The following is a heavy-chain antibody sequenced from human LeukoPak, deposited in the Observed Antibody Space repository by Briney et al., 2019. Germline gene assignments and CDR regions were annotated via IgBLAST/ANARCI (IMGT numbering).Heavy chain of an antibody. J-gene: IGHJ4*02. CDR3: AKDQETLGVTHDY. CDR1: GFTFSSYG. Sequence: PGGSLRLSCAASGFTFSSYGMHWVRQAPGKGLEWVAVISYDGSNKYYADSVKGRFTISRDNSKNTLYLQMNSLRPEDTAVYYYAKDQETLGVTHDYWGQGTLVTVSS. CDR2: ISYDGSNK. V-gene: IGHV3-30*18. D-gene: IGHD3-10*01.